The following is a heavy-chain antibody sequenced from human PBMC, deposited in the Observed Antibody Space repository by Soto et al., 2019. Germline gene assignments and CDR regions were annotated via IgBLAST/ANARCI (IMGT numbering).Heavy chain of an antibody. V-gene: IGHV1-8*01. CDR3: ARLRDSSGYPDAFDI. CDR2: MNPNSGNT. D-gene: IGHD3-22*01. CDR1: GYTFTSYD. Sequence: ASVKVSCKXSGYTFTSYDINWVRQATGQGLEWMGWMNPNSGNTGYAQKFQGRVTMTRNTSISTAYMELSSLRSEDTAVYYCARLRDSSGYPDAFDIWGQGTMVTVSS. J-gene: IGHJ3*02.